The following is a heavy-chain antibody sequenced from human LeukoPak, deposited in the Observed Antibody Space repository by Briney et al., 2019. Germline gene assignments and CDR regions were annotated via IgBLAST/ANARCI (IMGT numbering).Heavy chain of an antibody. CDR2: ITNRGSII. Sequence: GGSLRLSCAASGFTFSDYYMGWIRQAPGKGPECVAYITNRGSIIYYADSVKGRFTISRDNAKNSLNLQMNSLTAEDTAVYYCARMYCSSTSCYTDAFDIWGQGTMVTVSS. CDR3: ARMYCSSTSCYTDAFDI. V-gene: IGHV3-11*04. D-gene: IGHD2-2*02. J-gene: IGHJ3*02. CDR1: GFTFSDYY.